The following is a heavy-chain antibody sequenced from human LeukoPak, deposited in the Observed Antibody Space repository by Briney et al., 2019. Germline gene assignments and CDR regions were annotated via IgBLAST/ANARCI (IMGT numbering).Heavy chain of an antibody. CDR1: GFTFSNAW. D-gene: IGHD4-11*01. CDR3: TTDRTETENYYYYYYMDV. CDR2: IKSKTDGGTT. V-gene: IGHV3-15*01. J-gene: IGHJ6*03. Sequence: PGGSLRLSCAASGFTFSNAWMSWVRQAPGKGLEWVGRIKSKTDGGTTDYAAPVKGRFTISRDDSKNTLYLQMNSLKTEDTAVYYCTTDRTETENYYYYYYMDVWGKGTTVTVSS.